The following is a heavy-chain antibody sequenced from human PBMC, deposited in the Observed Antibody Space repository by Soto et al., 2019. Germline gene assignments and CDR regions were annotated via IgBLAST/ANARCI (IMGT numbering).Heavy chain of an antibody. CDR2: TYQSGSA. Sequence: LSLTCTVSGGSIRSGGYSWTWLRQSPGKGLEWIGYTYQSGSAFYNPSLKSRVTISVDRSKNQFSLNLTSVTAADTAVYYCARDYYGMDVWGQGTTVTVSS. CDR1: GGSIRSGGYS. J-gene: IGHJ6*02. V-gene: IGHV4-30-2*06. CDR3: ARDYYGMDV.